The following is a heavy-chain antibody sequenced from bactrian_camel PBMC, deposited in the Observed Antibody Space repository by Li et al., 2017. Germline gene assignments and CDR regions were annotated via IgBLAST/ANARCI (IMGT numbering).Heavy chain of an antibody. CDR3: TNDGLQTSWAD. V-gene: IGHV3S57*01. J-gene: IGHJ4*01. D-gene: IGHD3*01. Sequence: HVQLVESGGGSVQAGGSLRLSCIASGYTYSTYCMGWFRQAPGKEREGVAAIYTGGTTYLADSVKGRFTFSLDNAKNTLYLQLNSLIVEDTAMYYCTNDGLQTSWADWGQGTQVTVS. CDR2: IYTGGTT. CDR1: GYTYSTYC.